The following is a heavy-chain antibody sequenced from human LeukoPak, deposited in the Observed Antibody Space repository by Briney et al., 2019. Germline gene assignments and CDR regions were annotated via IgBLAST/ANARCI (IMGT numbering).Heavy chain of an antibody. Sequence: GGSLRLSCAASGFTFSSYSMNWVRQAPGKGLEWVSSISSSSSYIYYADSVKGRFTISRDNAKNSLYLQMNSLRAEDTAVYYCAKDANYSHRRGYCSGGSCLTSMWGQGTLVTVSS. D-gene: IGHD2-15*01. CDR3: AKDANYSHRRGYCSGGSCLTSM. V-gene: IGHV3-21*01. CDR2: ISSSSSYI. J-gene: IGHJ4*02. CDR1: GFTFSSYS.